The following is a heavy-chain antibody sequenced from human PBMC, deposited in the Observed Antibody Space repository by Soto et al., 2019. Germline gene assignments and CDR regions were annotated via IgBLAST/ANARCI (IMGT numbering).Heavy chain of an antibody. V-gene: IGHV4-34*01. CDR2: INHSGIT. D-gene: IGHD1-20*01. Sequence: SETLSLTCSVYGGSFSGYYWSWIRQPPGKGLEWIGEINHSGITNYSPSLKSRVTISLDTSKDQFSLRLTSVTAADTAVYYCARTRDNNINYYYALDVWGQGTTVTVSS. CDR3: ARTRDNNINYYYALDV. J-gene: IGHJ6*02. CDR1: GGSFSGYY.